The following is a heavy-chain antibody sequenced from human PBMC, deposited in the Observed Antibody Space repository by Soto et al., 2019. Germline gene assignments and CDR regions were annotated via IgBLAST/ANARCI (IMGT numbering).Heavy chain of an antibody. J-gene: IGHJ6*03. CDR1: GYTFTSYD. D-gene: IGHD5-18*01. V-gene: IGHV1-8*01. CDR2: MNPNSGNT. Sequence: GASVKVSCKASGYTFTSYDINWVRQATGQGLEWMGWMNPNSGNTGYAQKFQGRVTMTRNTSISTAYMELSSLRSEDTAVYYCARSPSRMGLRYYYYMDVWGKGTTVTVSS. CDR3: ARSPSRMGLRYYYYMDV.